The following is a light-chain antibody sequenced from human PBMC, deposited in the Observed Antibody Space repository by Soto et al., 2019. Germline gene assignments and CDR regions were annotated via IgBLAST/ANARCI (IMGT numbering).Light chain of an antibody. V-gene: IGKV1-5*01. CDR3: QQSYIAPWT. CDR1: QSISNW. J-gene: IGKJ1*01. Sequence: DIQMTQSPSTLSASVGDRVTITCRASQSISNWLAWYQQKPGKAPKLLIYDASSLESGVPSRFSGGGSGTDFTLTISSLLPEDFATYYCQQSYIAPWTFGQGTKVDIK. CDR2: DAS.